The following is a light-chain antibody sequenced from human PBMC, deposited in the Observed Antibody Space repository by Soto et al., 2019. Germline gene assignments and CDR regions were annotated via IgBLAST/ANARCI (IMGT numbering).Light chain of an antibody. CDR2: DVS. CDR3: SSYTSSSTRV. CDR1: SSDVGGYNY. Sequence: QSALTPPASVSGSPGQSITISCTGTSSDVGGYNYVSWYQQHPGKAPKLMIYDVSNRPSGVSNRFSGSKSGNTASLTISGLHAEDEADYYCSSYTSSSTRVFGGGTKLTVL. J-gene: IGLJ2*01. V-gene: IGLV2-14*01.